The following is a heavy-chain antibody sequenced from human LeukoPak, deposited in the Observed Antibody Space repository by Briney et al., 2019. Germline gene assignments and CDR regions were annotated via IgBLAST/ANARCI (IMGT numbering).Heavy chain of an antibody. Sequence: PGGSLRLSCVGSGFTFSRYWLNWVRQAPGKGLEGVAVIWNDGSIKYNGDFVKGRFTISRDTSKNMLYLQMNTLRAEDTAVYYCARSYRIGWYYFDYWGQGTLVTVSS. CDR1: GFTFSRYW. J-gene: IGHJ4*02. CDR3: ARSYRIGWYYFDY. D-gene: IGHD6-19*01. V-gene: IGHV3-33*07. CDR2: IWNDGSIK.